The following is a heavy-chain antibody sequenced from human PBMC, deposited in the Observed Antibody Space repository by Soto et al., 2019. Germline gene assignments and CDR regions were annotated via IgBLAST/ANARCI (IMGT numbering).Heavy chain of an antibody. CDR2: IDPSDSYT. J-gene: IGHJ6*02. D-gene: IGHD5-18*01. CDR1: GYSFTSYW. V-gene: IGHV5-10-1*01. Sequence: PGESLKISCKGSGYSFTSYWISWVRQMPGKGLEWMGRIDPSDSYTNYSPSFQGHVTISADKSISTAYLQWSSLKASDTAMYYCARTLRGYSYGLPLYGMDVWGQGTTVTVSS. CDR3: ARTLRGYSYGLPLYGMDV.